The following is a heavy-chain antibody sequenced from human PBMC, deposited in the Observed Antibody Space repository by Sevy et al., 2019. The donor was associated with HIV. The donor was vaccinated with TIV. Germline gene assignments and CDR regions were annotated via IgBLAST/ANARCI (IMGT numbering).Heavy chain of an antibody. Sequence: ASVKVSSKASGYTFTSYVITWVRQAPGQGLEWMGRISPYNGDTNYAQKLQGRVTMTTDTSTTTAYMELRSLRSDDTAVYYCARAPTGSQGPGQYFHHWGQGTLVTVSS. D-gene: IGHD1-26*01. J-gene: IGHJ1*01. V-gene: IGHV1-18*01. CDR2: ISPYNGDT. CDR3: ARAPTGSQGPGQYFHH. CDR1: GYTFTSYV.